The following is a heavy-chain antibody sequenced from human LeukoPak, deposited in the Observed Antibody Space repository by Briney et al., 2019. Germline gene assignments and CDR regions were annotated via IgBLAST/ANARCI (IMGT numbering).Heavy chain of an antibody. CDR2: ISSSGSTI. CDR3: ASPSRATYDFWSGYYNDYYYYGMDV. Sequence: GGSLRLSCAASGFTFSSYEMNWVRQAPGKGLEWVSYISSSGSTIYYADSVKGRFTISRDNAKNSLYLQMNSLRAEDTAVYYCASPSRATYDFWSGYYNDYYYYGMDVWGQGTTVTVSS. J-gene: IGHJ6*02. CDR1: GFTFSSYE. D-gene: IGHD3-3*01. V-gene: IGHV3-48*03.